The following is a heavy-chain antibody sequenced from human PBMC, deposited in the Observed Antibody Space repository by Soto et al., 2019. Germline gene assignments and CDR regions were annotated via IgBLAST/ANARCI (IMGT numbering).Heavy chain of an antibody. D-gene: IGHD2-15*01. CDR1: GGTFSRYT. Sequence: QVQLVQSGAEVKKPGSSVKVSCKASGGTFSRYTFTWVRQAPGQGLEWMGRIIPIVDIPNYAQNFQGRVTLTAHKSPSTGYMELSSLTSDDTAVYYCASHFTGVLVLGTSPPGGDNYGWDVWGQGTTVSVS. J-gene: IGHJ6*02. CDR3: ASHFTGVLVLGTSPPGGDNYGWDV. V-gene: IGHV1-69*02. CDR2: IIPIVDIP.